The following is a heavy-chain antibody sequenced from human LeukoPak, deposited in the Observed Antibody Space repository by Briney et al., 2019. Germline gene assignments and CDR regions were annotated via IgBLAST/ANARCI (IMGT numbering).Heavy chain of an antibody. J-gene: IGHJ5*02. Sequence: ASVKVSCKASGGTFSSYAISWVRQAPGQGLEWMGWISTYKGDTNYAQNLQGRVTMTTDTSTSTANMELRSLRSDDTAVYYCARAPERLGWFDPWGQGTLVTVSS. D-gene: IGHD1-1*01. CDR3: ARAPERLGWFDP. CDR1: GGTFSSYA. CDR2: ISTYKGDT. V-gene: IGHV1-18*01.